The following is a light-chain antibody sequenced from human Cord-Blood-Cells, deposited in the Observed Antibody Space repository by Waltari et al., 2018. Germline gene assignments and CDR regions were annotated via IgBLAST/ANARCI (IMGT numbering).Light chain of an antibody. V-gene: IGKV1-33*01. CDR2: DAS. CDR3: QQYDNLP. Sequence: DIQMTQSPSSLSASVGDRVTITCQASQDISNYLNWYQQKPGKAPKLLIYDASNLETGVPSRFIGSGSGTDFTFTISSLQPEDIATYYCQQYDNLPLGPGTKVDIK. J-gene: IGKJ3*01. CDR1: QDISNY.